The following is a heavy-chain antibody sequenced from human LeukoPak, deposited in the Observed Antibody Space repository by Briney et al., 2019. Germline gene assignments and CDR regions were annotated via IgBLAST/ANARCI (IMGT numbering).Heavy chain of an antibody. V-gene: IGHV3-13*01. CDR2: IGTAGDT. D-gene: IGHD2-2*01. J-gene: IGHJ6*02. CDR3: ARGGCSSTSCPYYYYGMDV. CDR1: GFTFSSYD. Sequence: GGSLRLSCAASGFTFSSYDMHWVRQATGKGLEWVSAIGTAGDTYYPGSVKGRFTISRENAKNSLYLQMNSLRAGDTAVYYCARGGCSSTSCPYYYYGMDVWGQGTTVTVSS.